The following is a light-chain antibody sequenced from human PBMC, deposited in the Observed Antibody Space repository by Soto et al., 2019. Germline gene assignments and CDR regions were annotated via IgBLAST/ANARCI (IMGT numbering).Light chain of an antibody. J-gene: IGKJ1*01. CDR3: QQYGSSSVT. CDR1: QSVTIN. CDR2: GAS. V-gene: IGKV3-20*01. Sequence: ETVMAQSPVTLSASPGETATLSCRASQSVTINLGWYHQRPGQAPRLLIYGASSRATGIPDRFSGSGSGTDFTLTISRLEPEDFAVYYCQQYGSSSVTFGQGTKVDIK.